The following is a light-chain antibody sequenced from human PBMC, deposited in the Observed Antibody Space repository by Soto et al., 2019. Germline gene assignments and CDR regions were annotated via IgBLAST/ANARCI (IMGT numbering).Light chain of an antibody. V-gene: IGKV1-5*01. Sequence: DIQMTQSPSTLSASVGDRVTITCRASQSISSWLACYQQIPGKAPKLLIYDASSLASGVPSRFSGRGSGTEFTLTISSLQPDDFATYHCQQDNSYWTFGQGTKVDIK. CDR1: QSISSW. J-gene: IGKJ1*01. CDR3: QQDNSYWT. CDR2: DAS.